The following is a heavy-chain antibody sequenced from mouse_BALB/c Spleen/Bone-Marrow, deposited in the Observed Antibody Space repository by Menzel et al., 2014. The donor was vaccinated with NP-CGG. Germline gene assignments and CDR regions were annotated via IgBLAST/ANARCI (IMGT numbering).Heavy chain of an antibody. Sequence: EVMLVESGGGLVQPGGSLKLSCAASGFDFSRYWMSGVRQAQGKGLEWIGVINPDSSTINYTPSLKDKFIISRDNAKNTLFLQMSKVRSEDTALYDCSSLHYYGFFAYWGQGTLVTVSA. D-gene: IGHD1-2*01. CDR1: GFDFSRYW. CDR2: INPDSSTI. J-gene: IGHJ3*01. V-gene: IGHV4-1*02. CDR3: SSLHYYGFFAY.